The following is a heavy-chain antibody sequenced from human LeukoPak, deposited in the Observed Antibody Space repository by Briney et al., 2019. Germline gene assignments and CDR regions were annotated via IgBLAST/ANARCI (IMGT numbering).Heavy chain of an antibody. J-gene: IGHJ2*01. V-gene: IGHV4-4*07. CDR3: ARDRLGATGHWRIDV. Sequence: SETLSLTCTVSGGSFSSYHWTWIRQPAGKGLEWIGRIYNSGTTNYSPSLESRVTMSLATSKNRFSLSLSSVTAADTAVYDCARDRLGATGHWRIDVWGRGTLVTVSS. CDR1: GGSFSSYH. D-gene: IGHD1-26*01. CDR2: IYNSGTT.